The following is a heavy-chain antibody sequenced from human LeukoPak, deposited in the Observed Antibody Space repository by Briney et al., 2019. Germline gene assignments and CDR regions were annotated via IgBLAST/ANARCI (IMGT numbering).Heavy chain of an antibody. D-gene: IGHD3-10*01. Sequence: GGPLRLSCAASGFTFSSYAMSCVRQAPGKGLEWVSAISGSGGSTYYADSVKGRFTISRDNSKNTLYLQMNSLRAEDTAVYYCAKDKPVMVRGGSLDYWGQGTLVTVSS. CDR2: ISGSGGST. J-gene: IGHJ4*02. V-gene: IGHV3-23*01. CDR3: AKDKPVMVRGGSLDY. CDR1: GFTFSSYA.